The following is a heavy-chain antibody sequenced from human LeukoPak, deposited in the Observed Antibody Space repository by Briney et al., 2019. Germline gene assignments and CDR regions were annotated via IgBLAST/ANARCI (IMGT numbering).Heavy chain of an antibody. J-gene: IGHJ4*02. V-gene: IGHV4-38-2*02. CDR1: GYSISSGYY. D-gene: IGHD6-13*01. CDR3: ARKSIPGYSSSWFDY. CDR2: IYHSGKS. Sequence: PETLSLTCSVSGYSISSGYYWDWIRQPPGKGLEWIASIYHSGKSYYNPSLESRVTISVDTSKNQISLKLRSVTAADTAVYYCARKSIPGYSSSWFDYWGQGTLVTVSS.